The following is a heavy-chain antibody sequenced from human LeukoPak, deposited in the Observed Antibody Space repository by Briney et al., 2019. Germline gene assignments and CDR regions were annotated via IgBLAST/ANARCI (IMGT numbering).Heavy chain of an antibody. Sequence: PGRSLRLSCAASGFTFSSYAMHWVRQAPGKGLEWVAVISYDGSNKYYADSVKGRFTISRDNSKNTLYLQMNSLRAEDTAVYYCARDYWKNYCYYMDVWGKGTTVTVSS. D-gene: IGHD1-1*01. V-gene: IGHV3-30*04. J-gene: IGHJ6*03. CDR1: GFTFSSYA. CDR2: ISYDGSNK. CDR3: ARDYWKNYCYYMDV.